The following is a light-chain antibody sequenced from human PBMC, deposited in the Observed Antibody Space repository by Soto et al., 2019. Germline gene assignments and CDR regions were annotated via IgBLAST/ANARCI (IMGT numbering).Light chain of an antibody. CDR3: QQFGSLGT. Sequence: EIVMTQSPATLSVSPGERATLSCRASQSVNSSFLAWYQQKPGQAPRLLMFDASNRATDIPDRFSGSGSGTDFTLTIGRLEPEDFAVYYCQQFGSLGTFGQGTKVDI. CDR2: DAS. CDR1: QSVNSSF. J-gene: IGKJ1*01. V-gene: IGKV3-20*01.